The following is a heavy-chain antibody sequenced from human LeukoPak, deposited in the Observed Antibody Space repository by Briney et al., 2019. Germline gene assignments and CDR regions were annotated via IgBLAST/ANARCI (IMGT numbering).Heavy chain of an antibody. V-gene: IGHV3-20*04. J-gene: IGHJ4*02. CDR3: ARDREYYFDY. Sequence: GGSLRLSCATSGFTFDDYGMSWVRQAPGKGLEWVSGINWNGGSTGYADSVKGRFTISRDKAKNSLYLQMNSLRAEDTALYYCARDREYYFDYWGQGTLVTVSS. CDR2: INWNGGST. CDR1: GFTFDDYG.